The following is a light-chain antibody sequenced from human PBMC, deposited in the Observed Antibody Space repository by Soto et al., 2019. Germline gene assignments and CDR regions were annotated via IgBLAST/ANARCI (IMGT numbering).Light chain of an antibody. CDR3: QQSYSTPPT. Sequence: DIQMTQSPSSLSASVGDRVTITCRASQSSSSYLNWYQQKPGKAPKLLIYAASSLQSGVPSRFSGSGSGTDFTLTISSLQPEDFATYYGQQSYSTPPTFGGGTKVEIK. CDR1: QSSSSY. J-gene: IGKJ4*01. V-gene: IGKV1-39*01. CDR2: AAS.